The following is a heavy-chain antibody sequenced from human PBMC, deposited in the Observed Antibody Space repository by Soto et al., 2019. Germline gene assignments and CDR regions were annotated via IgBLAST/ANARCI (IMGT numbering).Heavy chain of an antibody. CDR1: GGSISGYY. CDR2: IYYSGST. V-gene: IGHV4-59*08. J-gene: IGHJ4*02. CDR3: ARGAVVVVAATVLDY. Sequence: SETLSLTCTVSGGSISGYYWSWIRQPPGKGLEWIGYIYYSGSTNYNPSLKSRVTISIDTSKNQFSLKLTSVTAADTAVYYCARGAVVVVAATVLDYWGQGTLVTVSS. D-gene: IGHD2-15*01.